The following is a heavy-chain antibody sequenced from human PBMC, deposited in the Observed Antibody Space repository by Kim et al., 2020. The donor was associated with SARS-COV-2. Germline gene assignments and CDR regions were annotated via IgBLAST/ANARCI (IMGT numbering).Heavy chain of an antibody. CDR2: ISGSGGST. J-gene: IGHJ6*03. CDR1: GFTFSSYA. Sequence: GGSLRLSCAASGFTFSSYAMSWVRQAPGKGLEWVSAISGSGGSTYYADSVKGRFTISRDNSKNTLYLQMNSLRAEDTAVYYCAKDVRDGDYFGYYYYYMDVWGKGTTVTVSS. D-gene: IGHD4-17*01. V-gene: IGHV3-23*01. CDR3: AKDVRDGDYFGYYYYYMDV.